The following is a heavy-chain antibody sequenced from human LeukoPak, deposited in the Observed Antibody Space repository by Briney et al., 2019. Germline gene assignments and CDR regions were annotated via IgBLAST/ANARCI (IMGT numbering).Heavy chain of an antibody. CDR1: VLTFRSSA. D-gene: IGHD6-13*01. Sequence: GGSLRLSCVAPVLTFRSSAIHGVREAPGRGGGWVAVVLYDGSNKYYEDSVKGRFTISRDNSKNTLYLQMNRLRAEDTAVYYCARVKAAAGTYYGMDVWGQGTTVTVSS. J-gene: IGHJ6*02. V-gene: IGHV3-30*04. CDR2: VLYDGSNK. CDR3: ARVKAAAGTYYGMDV.